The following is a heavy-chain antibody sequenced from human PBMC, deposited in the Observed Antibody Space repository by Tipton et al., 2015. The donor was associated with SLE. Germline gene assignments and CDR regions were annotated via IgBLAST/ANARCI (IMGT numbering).Heavy chain of an antibody. D-gene: IGHD1-7*01. V-gene: IGHV4-59*05. CDR2: IYYSGNT. CDR1: GGSISPYY. Sequence: TLSLTCTVSGGSISPYYWSWIRQPPGKGLEWIGSIYYSGNTYYNPSLKGRVTISLDTSKNQFSLKLSSVTAIDTAVYYCARHGELLGGLDYWGQGTLVTVSS. J-gene: IGHJ4*02. CDR3: ARHGELLGGLDY.